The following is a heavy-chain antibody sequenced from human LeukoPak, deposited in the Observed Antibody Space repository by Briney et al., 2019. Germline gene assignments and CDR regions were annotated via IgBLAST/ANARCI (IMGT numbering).Heavy chain of an antibody. CDR3: ARGNSGYDYPLDY. V-gene: IGHV3-30*14. D-gene: IGHD5-12*01. CDR1: GFTFSSYA. Sequence: GRSLRLSCAASGFTFSSYAMHWVRQAPGKGLEWVAVISYDGSNKYYADSVKGRFTISRDNSKNTLYLQMNSLRAEDTAVYYCARGNSGYDYPLDYWGQGTLVTVSS. CDR2: ISYDGSNK. J-gene: IGHJ4*02.